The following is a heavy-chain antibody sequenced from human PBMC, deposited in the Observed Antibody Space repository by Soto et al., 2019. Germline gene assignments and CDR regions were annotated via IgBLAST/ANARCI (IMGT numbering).Heavy chain of an antibody. CDR2: INAGNGNT. V-gene: IGHV1-3*01. CDR3: ARSDSPDILTGYGMDV. D-gene: IGHD3-9*01. Sequence: ASVKVSCKASGYTFTIYAMHWVRQAPGQRLEWMGWINAGNGNTKYSQKFQGRVTITRDTSASTAYMELSSVRSEDTAVYYCARSDSPDILTGYGMDVWGQGTTVTVSS. CDR1: GYTFTIYA. J-gene: IGHJ6*02.